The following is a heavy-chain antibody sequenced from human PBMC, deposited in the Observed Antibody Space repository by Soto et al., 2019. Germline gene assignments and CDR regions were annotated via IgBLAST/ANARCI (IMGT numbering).Heavy chain of an antibody. CDR2: INHSGST. V-gene: IGHV4-34*01. Sequence: SETLSLTCAVYGGSFSGYYWSWIRQPPGKGLEWIGEINHSGSTNYNPSLKSRVTISVDTSKNQFSLKLSSVTAVDTAVYYCARGRYYDFWSGPPSGGMDVWGQGTTVTVSS. D-gene: IGHD3-3*01. CDR1: GGSFSGYY. CDR3: ARGRYYDFWSGPPSGGMDV. J-gene: IGHJ6*02.